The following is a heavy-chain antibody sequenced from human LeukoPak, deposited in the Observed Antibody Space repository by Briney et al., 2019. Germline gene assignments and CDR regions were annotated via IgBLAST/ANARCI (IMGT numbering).Heavy chain of an antibody. CDR3: ARVRGGHFDY. Sequence: PSETLSLTCTVSGGSISSHYWSWIRQPPGKGLEWIGYIYYSGSTNYNPSLKSRVTISVDTSKNQFSLRLSSVTAADTAVYYCARVRGGHFDYWGQGTLVTVSS. CDR2: IYYSGST. J-gene: IGHJ4*02. CDR1: GGSISSHY. D-gene: IGHD2-15*01. V-gene: IGHV4-59*11.